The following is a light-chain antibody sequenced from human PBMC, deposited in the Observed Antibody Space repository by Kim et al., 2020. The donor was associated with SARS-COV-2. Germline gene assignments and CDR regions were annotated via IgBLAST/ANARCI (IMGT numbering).Light chain of an antibody. CDR3: QQYDNWPPDT. Sequence: SPGERATLSCRASQSVSSNVAWYQQKPGQAPRLLIYGASTRATGIPARFSGSGSGTEFTLTISSLQSEDFAVYYCQQYDNWPPDTFGQGTRLEIK. V-gene: IGKV3-15*01. J-gene: IGKJ5*01. CDR1: QSVSSN. CDR2: GAS.